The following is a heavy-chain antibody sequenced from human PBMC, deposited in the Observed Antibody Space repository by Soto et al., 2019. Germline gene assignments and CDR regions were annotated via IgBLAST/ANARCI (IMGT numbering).Heavy chain of an antibody. CDR2: ISYDGSNK. V-gene: IGHV3-30*18. J-gene: IGHJ6*02. CDR3: AKELAELRYFDWLTSNYYYGMDV. D-gene: IGHD3-9*01. CDR1: GFTFSSYG. Sequence: VQLVESGGGVVQPGRSLRLSCAASGFTFSSYGMHWVRQAPGKGLEWVAVISYDGSNKYYADSVKGRFTISRDNSKNTLYLQMNSLRAEDTAVYYCAKELAELRYFDWLTSNYYYGMDVWGQGTTVTVSS.